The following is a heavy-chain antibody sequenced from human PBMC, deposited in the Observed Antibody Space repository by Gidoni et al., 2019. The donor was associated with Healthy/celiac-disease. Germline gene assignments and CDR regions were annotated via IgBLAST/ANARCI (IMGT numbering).Heavy chain of an antibody. CDR3: ATVVTKPYYYYGMDV. V-gene: IGHV4-59*08. CDR1: GGSISSYY. D-gene: IGHD3-22*01. CDR2: IYYSGST. J-gene: IGHJ6*02. Sequence: QVQLQESGPGLVKTSETLSLTCTVSGGSISSYYWSWIRQPPGKGLEWIGYIYYSGSTNYNPSLKSRVTISVDTSKNQFSLKLSSVTAADTAVYYCATVVTKPYYYYGMDVWGQGTTVTVSS.